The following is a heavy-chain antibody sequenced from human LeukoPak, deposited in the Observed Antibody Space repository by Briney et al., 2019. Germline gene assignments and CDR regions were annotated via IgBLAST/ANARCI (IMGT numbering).Heavy chain of an antibody. D-gene: IGHD1-26*01. CDR3: AKNHGSYYVFDY. V-gene: IGHV3-7*01. CDR1: GFSFSNYW. Sequence: PGGSLRLSCAASGFSFSNYWMGWVRQAPGKGLEWVANIKQDGSEKYYVDSVKGRFTISRDNAKNSLYLQMNSLRAEDTAVYHCAKNHGSYYVFDYWGQGTLVTVSS. CDR2: IKQDGSEK. J-gene: IGHJ4*02.